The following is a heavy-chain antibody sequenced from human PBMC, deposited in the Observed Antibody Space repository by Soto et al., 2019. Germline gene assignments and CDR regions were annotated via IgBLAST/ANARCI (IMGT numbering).Heavy chain of an antibody. CDR1: GGTFSSYA. Sequence: QVQLVQSGAEVKKPGSSVKVSCKASGGTFSSYAISWVRQAPGQGLEWMGGIIPIFGTANYAQKFQGRVTITADESTSTAYMSRSSLRSEDTAVYSCARAPYGGNYTDYWGQGTMVTVSS. D-gene: IGHD4-4*01. V-gene: IGHV1-69*01. CDR2: IIPIFGTA. CDR3: ARAPYGGNYTDY. J-gene: IGHJ4*02.